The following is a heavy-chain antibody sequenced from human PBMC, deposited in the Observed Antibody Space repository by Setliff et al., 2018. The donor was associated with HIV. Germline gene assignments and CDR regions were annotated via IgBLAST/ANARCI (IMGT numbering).Heavy chain of an antibody. D-gene: IGHD6-13*01. V-gene: IGHV5-10-1*01. CDR2: IDPSDSYT. CDR3: ASGVSTDDAFDI. J-gene: IGHJ3*02. CDR1: GCSFTSYW. Sequence: GESLKISCKGSGCSFTSYWISWVRQMPGKGLEWMGRIDPSDSYTNYSPSVQGHVTISADKSISTAYLQWSSLKASDTAMYYCASGVSTDDAFDIWGQGTMVTVSS.